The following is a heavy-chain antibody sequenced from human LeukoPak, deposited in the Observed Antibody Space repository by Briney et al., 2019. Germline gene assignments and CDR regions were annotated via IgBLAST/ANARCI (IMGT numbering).Heavy chain of an antibody. D-gene: IGHD3-10*01. Sequence: GGSLRLSCATSGFTFSSYSMNWVRQAPGKGLEWVSYISSSSSTIYYADSVKGRFTISRDNAKNSLYLQMNSLRDEDTAVYYCARDITMVRGIIGYYYGMDVWGQGTTVTVSS. CDR2: ISSSSSTI. V-gene: IGHV3-48*02. CDR1: GFTFSSYS. CDR3: ARDITMVRGIIGYYYGMDV. J-gene: IGHJ6*02.